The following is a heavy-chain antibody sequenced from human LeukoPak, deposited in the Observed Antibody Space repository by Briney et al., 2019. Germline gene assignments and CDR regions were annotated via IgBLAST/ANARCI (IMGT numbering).Heavy chain of an antibody. Sequence: PSETLSLTGTVSGVSISSYYWGWIRQPAGKGLEWIGRIYTSGSTNYNPSLKSRVPMSVDTSKNTFSLKLSSVTAAATAVYYCARSTYYDPAVYDYWGQGTLVTVSS. CDR3: ARSTYYDPAVYDY. V-gene: IGHV4-4*07. D-gene: IGHD3-22*01. CDR1: GVSISSYY. J-gene: IGHJ4*02. CDR2: IYTSGST.